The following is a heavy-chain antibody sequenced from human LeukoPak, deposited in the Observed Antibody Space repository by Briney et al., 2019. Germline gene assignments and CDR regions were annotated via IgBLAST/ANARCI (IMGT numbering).Heavy chain of an antibody. D-gene: IGHD6-13*01. CDR3: ARGYFNSWYMNWFDP. CDR1: GGSISSSSYY. V-gene: IGHV4-39*07. CDR2: IYYSGST. J-gene: IGHJ5*02. Sequence: SETLSLTCIVSGGSISSSSYYWGWIRQPPGKGLEWIGSIYYSGSTYYNPPLKSRVTISVDTSKNQFSLNLSSVTAADTAVYYCARGYFNSWYMNWFDPWGQGTLVTVSS.